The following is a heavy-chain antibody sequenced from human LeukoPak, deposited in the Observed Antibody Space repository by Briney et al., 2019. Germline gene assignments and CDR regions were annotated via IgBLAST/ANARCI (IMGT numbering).Heavy chain of an antibody. CDR2: ISYDGSNE. V-gene: IGHV3-30*18. CDR3: AKGGSTYAYDAFDI. D-gene: IGHD5-18*01. CDR1: GFTFSNYG. J-gene: IGHJ3*02. Sequence: GGSLRLSCAASGFTFSNYGMHWVRQAPGKGLEWVAVISYDGSNENYADSVKGRFTISRDNSKNTLYLQMNSLRPDDTVVYYCAKGGSTYAYDAFDIWGQGAMVTVSS.